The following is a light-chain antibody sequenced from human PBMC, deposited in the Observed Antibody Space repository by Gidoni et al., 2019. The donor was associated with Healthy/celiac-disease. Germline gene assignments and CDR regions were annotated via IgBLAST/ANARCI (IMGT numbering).Light chain of an antibody. Sequence: DIQMTHYPASLSASVGDRVTITCQASQDISNYLNWYQQKPGKAPKLLIYDASNLETGVPSRFSGSGSGTDFTFTISSLQPEDIATYYCQQYDNLPPITCGQGTRLEIK. CDR3: QQYDNLPPIT. CDR2: DAS. J-gene: IGKJ5*01. V-gene: IGKV1-33*01. CDR1: QDISNY.